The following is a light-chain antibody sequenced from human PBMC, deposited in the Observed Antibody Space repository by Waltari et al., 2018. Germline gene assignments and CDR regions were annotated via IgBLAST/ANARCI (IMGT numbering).Light chain of an antibody. CDR2: ENN. V-gene: IGLV1-51*02. CDR3: GTWDSRLGDWV. CDR1: NSNIGNNY. Sequence: QSVLTQPPSVSAAPGQKVTISCSGSNSNIGNNYVSWYQQLPGKAPKLFISENNKRPSGIPARFSGSKSGTSATLGITGLQTGDEADYYCGTWDSRLGDWVFGGGTKVTVL. J-gene: IGLJ3*02.